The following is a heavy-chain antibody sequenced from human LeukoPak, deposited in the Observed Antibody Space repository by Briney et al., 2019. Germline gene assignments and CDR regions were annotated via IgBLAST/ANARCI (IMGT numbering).Heavy chain of an antibody. Sequence: GGSLRLSCAASGFAFSSYSMNWVRQAPGKGLEWVSYISGSSSTIYYADSVKGRFTISRDNAKNSLYLQMNSLRAEDTAVYYCARGGYYFDYWGQGTLVTVSS. CDR3: ARGGYYFDY. V-gene: IGHV3-48*01. D-gene: IGHD3-16*01. J-gene: IGHJ4*02. CDR1: GFAFSSYS. CDR2: ISGSSSTI.